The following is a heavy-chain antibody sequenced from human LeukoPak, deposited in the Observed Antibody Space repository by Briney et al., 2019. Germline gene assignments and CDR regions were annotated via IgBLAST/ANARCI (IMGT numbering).Heavy chain of an antibody. CDR1: GGSISSYY. J-gene: IGHJ4*02. D-gene: IGHD3-10*01. CDR3: ARGPDYYGSGSFY. Sequence: SEALSLTCTVSGGSISSYYWSWIRQPPGKGLEWIGYIYYGGSTNYNPSLKSRVTISVDTSKNQFSLKLSSVTAADTAVYYCARGPDYYGSGSFYWGQGTLVTVSS. CDR2: IYYGGST. V-gene: IGHV4-59*01.